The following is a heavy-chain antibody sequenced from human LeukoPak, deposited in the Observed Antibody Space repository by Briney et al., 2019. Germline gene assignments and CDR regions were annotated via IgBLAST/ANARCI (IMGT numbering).Heavy chain of an antibody. V-gene: IGHV3-23*01. CDR2: ISGSGSSP. CDR1: GFTFSSFA. Sequence: GGSLRLSCAASGFTFSSFAMSWVRQAPGKGLEWVSAISGSGSSPYYADSVKGRFTISRDNSKSTLYLLMNSLRAGDTAVYYCAKDSGPWGYCTTTSCYFAYWGQGALVTVSS. J-gene: IGHJ4*02. CDR3: AKDSGPWGYCTTTSCYFAY. D-gene: IGHD2-2*01.